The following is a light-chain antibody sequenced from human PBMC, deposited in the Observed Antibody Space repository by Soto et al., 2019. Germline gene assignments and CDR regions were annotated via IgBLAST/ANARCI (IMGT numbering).Light chain of an antibody. CDR2: GST. CDR3: QSYDSSLSGYV. Sequence: QSVLTQPPSLSGAPGQRVTISCTGSGSNIGAPYDVHRYQHPPGTAPKLLIYGSTNRPSGVPGRFSGSKSGTSASLAITGLQAEDEADYYCQSYDSSLSGYVFGAGTKVTV. J-gene: IGLJ1*01. CDR1: GSNIGAPYD. V-gene: IGLV1-40*01.